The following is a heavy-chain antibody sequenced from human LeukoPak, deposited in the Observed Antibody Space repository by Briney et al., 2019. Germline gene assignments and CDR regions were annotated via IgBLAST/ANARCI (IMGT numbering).Heavy chain of an antibody. Sequence: GGSLRLSCAASGFTFSSYSMNWVRQAPGKGLEWVSYISSSSTIYYADSVKGRFTISRDNSKNTLYLQMNSLRAEDTAVYYCARDSRRILPSDWGQGTLVTVSS. CDR2: ISSSSTI. CDR3: ARDSRRILPSD. CDR1: GFTFSSYS. D-gene: IGHD2-15*01. J-gene: IGHJ4*02. V-gene: IGHV3-48*01.